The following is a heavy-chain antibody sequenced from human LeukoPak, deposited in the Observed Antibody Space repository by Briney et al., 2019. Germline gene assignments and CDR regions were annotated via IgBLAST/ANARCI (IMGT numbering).Heavy chain of an antibody. CDR3: ARVREAETNPCPAH. CDR1: GFTFSSYG. V-gene: IGHV3-30*02. D-gene: IGHD1-14*01. J-gene: IGHJ4*02. CDR2: IRYDGSNK. Sequence: PGGSLRLSCAASGFTFSSYGMHWVRQAPGKGLEWVAFIRYDGSNKYYADSVKGRFTISRDNSKNTLYLQMNSLRAEDTAVYYCARVREAETNPCPAHWGQGTLVTVSS.